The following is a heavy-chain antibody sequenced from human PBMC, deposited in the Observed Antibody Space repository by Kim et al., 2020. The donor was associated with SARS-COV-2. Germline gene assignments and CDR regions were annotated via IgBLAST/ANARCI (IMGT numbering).Heavy chain of an antibody. J-gene: IGHJ6*02. CDR3: ARVLMGGDSSGYFSDKTLYYYYYGMDV. V-gene: IGHV3-74*01. CDR2: INSDGSST. D-gene: IGHD3-22*01. CDR1: GFTFSSYW. Sequence: GGSLRLSCAASGFTFSSYWMHWVRQAPGKGLVWVSRINSDGSSTSYADSVKGRFTISRDNAKNTLYLQMNSLRAEDTAVYYCARVLMGGDSSGYFSDKTLYYYYYGMDVWGQGTTVTVSS.